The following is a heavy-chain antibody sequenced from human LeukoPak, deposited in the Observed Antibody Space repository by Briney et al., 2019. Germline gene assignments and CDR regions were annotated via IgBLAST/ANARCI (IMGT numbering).Heavy chain of an antibody. V-gene: IGHV3-15*01. Sequence: GGSLRPSCEASGFSFTNTWMSWVRPAPGKGLEWVGRVKSKADDGTTDYAAPVQGRFTISRDDSKNTLSLQMNSLKTEDTAVYYCATEGGSGSYYGDDAFDMWGQGTMVTVSS. J-gene: IGHJ3*02. CDR2: VKSKADDGTT. CDR1: GFSFTNTW. D-gene: IGHD3-10*01. CDR3: ATEGGSGSYYGDDAFDM.